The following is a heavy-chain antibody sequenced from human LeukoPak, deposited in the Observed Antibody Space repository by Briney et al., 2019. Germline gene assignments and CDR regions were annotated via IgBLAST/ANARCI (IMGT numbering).Heavy chain of an antibody. Sequence: GGSLRLSCTVSGFPFSDYSMTWVRQAPGKGLEWISYIGISSGNTKYADSVKGRFTISADNAKNSLYLQMNSLRVEDTAVYYCARDHNYAFDNWGQGTLVSVSS. CDR1: GFPFSDYS. J-gene: IGHJ4*02. CDR3: ARDHNYAFDN. D-gene: IGHD1-1*01. CDR2: IGISSGNT. V-gene: IGHV3-48*04.